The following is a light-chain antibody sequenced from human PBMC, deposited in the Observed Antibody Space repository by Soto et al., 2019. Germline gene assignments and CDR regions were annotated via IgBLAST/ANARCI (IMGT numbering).Light chain of an antibody. CDR3: SSFTSSSTQV. CDR2: EVS. J-gene: IGLJ1*01. CDR1: SSDVGGYNY. V-gene: IGLV2-14*01. Sequence: QSALTQPASVSGSPGQSITISCTGTSSDVGGYNYVSWYQQHPGKVPKLMIYEVSNRPSGVVNRFSGSKSGNTASLTISGLQAEDEADYYCSSFTSSSTQVFGTGNKLTVL.